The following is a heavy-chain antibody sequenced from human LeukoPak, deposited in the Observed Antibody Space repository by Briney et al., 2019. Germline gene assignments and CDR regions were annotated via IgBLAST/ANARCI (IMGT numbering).Heavy chain of an antibody. J-gene: IGHJ4*02. CDR2: INPNSGGT. D-gene: IGHD6-13*01. CDR1: GYTFTGYY. Sequence: ASVKVSCKASGYTFTGYYMHWVRQAPGQGLEWMGRINPNSGGTNYAQKFQGRVTMTRDTSISTAYMELSRLRSDDTAVYYCARPFSTSWYVVDYWGQGTLVTVSS. CDR3: ARPFSTSWYVVDY. V-gene: IGHV1-2*06.